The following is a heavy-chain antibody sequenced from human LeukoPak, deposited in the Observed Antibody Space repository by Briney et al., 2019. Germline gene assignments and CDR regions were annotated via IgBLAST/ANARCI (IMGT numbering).Heavy chain of an antibody. CDR1: GFTFSSYA. CDR3: ARSIMITFGGVIDPSDY. CDR2: ISSNGGST. J-gene: IGHJ4*02. D-gene: IGHD3-16*02. Sequence: PGGSLRLSCAASGFTFSSYAMYWVRQAPGKGLEYVSAISSNGGSTYYANSVKGRFTISRDNSKNTLYLQMGSLRAEDMAVYYCARSIMITFGGVIDPSDYWGQGTLVTVSS. V-gene: IGHV3-64*01.